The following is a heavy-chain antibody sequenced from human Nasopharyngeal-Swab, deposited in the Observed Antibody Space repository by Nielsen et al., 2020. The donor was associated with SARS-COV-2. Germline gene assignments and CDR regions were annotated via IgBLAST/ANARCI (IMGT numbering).Heavy chain of an antibody. V-gene: IGHV3-33*01. J-gene: IGHJ3*02. CDR3: ARAAYSGSYYGAFDI. Sequence: GESLKTSCAASGFTFSSYGMHWVRQAPGKGLEWVAVIWYDGSNKYYADSVKGRFTISRDNSKNTLYLQMNSLRAEDTAVYYGARAAYSGSYYGAFDIWGQGTMVTVSS. CDR2: IWYDGSNK. D-gene: IGHD1-26*01. CDR1: GFTFSSYG.